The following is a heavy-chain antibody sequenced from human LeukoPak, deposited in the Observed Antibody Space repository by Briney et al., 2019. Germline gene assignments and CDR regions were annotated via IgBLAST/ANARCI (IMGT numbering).Heavy chain of an antibody. CDR3: ARSPGYYYDSSGYFGY. CDR1: GGSISSYY. CDR2: IYYSGST. V-gene: IGHV4-59*01. D-gene: IGHD3-22*01. Sequence: PSETLSLXCTVSGGSISSYYWSWIRQPPGKGLEWIGYIYYSGSTTYNPSLKSRVTISVDTSKNQFSLKLSSVTAADTAVYYCARSPGYYYDSSGYFGYWGQGTLVTVSS. J-gene: IGHJ4*02.